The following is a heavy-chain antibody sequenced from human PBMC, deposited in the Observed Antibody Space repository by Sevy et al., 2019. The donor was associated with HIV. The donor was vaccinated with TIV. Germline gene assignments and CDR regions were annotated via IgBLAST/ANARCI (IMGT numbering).Heavy chain of an antibody. Sequence: ASVKVSCKASGGTFSSYAISWVRQAPGQGLEWMGGIIPIFGTANYAQKFQGGVTITADESTSTAYMELSSLRSEDTAVYYCATGLGLDSSGSSSFDYWGRGTLVTVSS. CDR1: GGTFSSYA. CDR2: IIPIFGTA. V-gene: IGHV1-69*13. J-gene: IGHJ4*02. D-gene: IGHD3-22*01. CDR3: ATGLGLDSSGSSSFDY.